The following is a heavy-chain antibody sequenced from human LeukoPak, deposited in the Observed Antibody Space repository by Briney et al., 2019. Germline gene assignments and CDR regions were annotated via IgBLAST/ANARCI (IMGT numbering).Heavy chain of an antibody. CDR1: GDSISSYS. V-gene: IGHV4-59*08. J-gene: IGHJ4*02. CDR3: ARRYCSGGYCYSDY. Sequence: SETLSLTCTVSGDSISSYSWSWIRQPPGEGLEWIGYIYHSGSANYSPSLKSRLTMSADTSENQFSLKLSSVTAADTAVYYCARRYCSGGYCYSDYWGQGTLVAVSS. D-gene: IGHD2-15*01. CDR2: IYHSGSA.